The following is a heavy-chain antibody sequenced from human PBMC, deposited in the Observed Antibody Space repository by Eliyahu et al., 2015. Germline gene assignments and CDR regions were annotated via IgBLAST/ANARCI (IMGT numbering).Heavy chain of an antibody. J-gene: IGHJ6*02. V-gene: IGHV1-8*01. CDR1: GYTFXGYD. D-gene: IGHD2-2*01. CDR2: MNPNSGNT. CDR3: ARVNGPADVPYYGMDV. Sequence: QVQLVQSGAEVKKPGASVKVSCKASGYTFXGYDINWVRQATGQGLEWMGWMNPNSGNTGYAQKFQGRVTMTRNTSISTAYMELSSLRSEDTAVYYCARVNGPADVPYYGMDVWGQGTTVTVSS.